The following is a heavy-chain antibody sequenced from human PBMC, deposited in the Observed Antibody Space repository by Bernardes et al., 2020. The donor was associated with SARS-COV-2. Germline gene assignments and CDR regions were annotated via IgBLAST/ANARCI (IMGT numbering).Heavy chain of an antibody. CDR2: INPSGSSA. CDR3: ARAAEGGTHFDY. CDR1: GYTFTSYY. D-gene: IGHD1-26*01. Sequence: ASVKVSCKASGYTFTSYYMHWVRQAPGQGLEWMGIINPSGSSASYAQRFQGRLTMTRDTSTSTVYMELSSLRHEDTAVYYCARAAEGGTHFDYWGQGTLVTVSS. J-gene: IGHJ4*02. V-gene: IGHV1-46*01.